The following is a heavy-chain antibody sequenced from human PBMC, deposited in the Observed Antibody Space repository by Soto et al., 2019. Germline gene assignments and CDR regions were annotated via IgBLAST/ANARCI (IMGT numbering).Heavy chain of an antibody. J-gene: IGHJ4*02. V-gene: IGHV3-23*01. CDR1: GFTFSSYS. CDR3: AKKVNSGPGSQYFDY. Sequence: GGSLRLSCVASGFTFSSYSMSWVRQAPGKGLEWVSGFRSSGDDGTTYYADSVKGRFTISGDNSKNTLFLQMNSLRAEDTAIYYCAKKVNSGPGSQYFDYWGQRTLVTVSS. CDR2: FRSSGDDGTT. D-gene: IGHD3-10*01.